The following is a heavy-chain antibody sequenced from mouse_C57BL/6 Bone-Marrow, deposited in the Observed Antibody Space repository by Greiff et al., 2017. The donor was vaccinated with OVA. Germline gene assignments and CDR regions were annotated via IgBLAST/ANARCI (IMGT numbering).Heavy chain of an antibody. CDR2: ISSGGSYT. CDR3: ARFYDYVGAMDY. V-gene: IGHV5-6*01. J-gene: IGHJ4*01. CDR1: GFTFSSYG. D-gene: IGHD2-4*01. Sequence: EVQRVESGGDLVKPGGSLKLSCAASGFTFSSYGMSWVRQTPDKRLEWVATISSGGSYTYYPDSVKGRFTISRDNAKNTLYLQMSSLKSEDTAMYYCARFYDYVGAMDYWGQGTSVTVSS.